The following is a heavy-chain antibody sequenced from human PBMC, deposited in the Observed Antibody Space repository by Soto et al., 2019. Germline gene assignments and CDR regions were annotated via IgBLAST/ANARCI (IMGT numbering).Heavy chain of an antibody. V-gene: IGHV3-66*04. CDR3: PRQQYPVGHYYYMDV. CDR1: GFTVCRNY. J-gene: IGHJ6*03. Sequence: PGGCLRLSCAASGFTVCRNYMSWVRQAPGKVLQCNLVIYSGGSTYYADFVKGRYMISRDNSKNTLYLQMNSLRAEDTAVYYCPRQQYPVGHYYYMDVWGKGTTVTLSS. D-gene: IGHD2-2*01. CDR2: IYSGGST.